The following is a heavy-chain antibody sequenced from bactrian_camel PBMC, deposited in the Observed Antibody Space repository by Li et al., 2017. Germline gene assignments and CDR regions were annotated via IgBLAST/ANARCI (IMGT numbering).Heavy chain of an antibody. CDR3: EAEPGGRIDTFPEFWPGPEALGQF. V-gene: IGHV3S63*01. CDR2: ISRLTGAT. CDR1: EETYNYYC. J-gene: IGHJ4*01. D-gene: IGHD1*01. Sequence: HVQLVESGGGSVQAGGTLRLSCAASEETYNYYCMAWFRQAPGKEREGIAGISRLTGATYYRDTVKGRFTISQALANNTVYLQMNDLNPEDSAMYYCEAEPGGRIDTFPEFWPGPEALGQFWGQGTQVTVS.